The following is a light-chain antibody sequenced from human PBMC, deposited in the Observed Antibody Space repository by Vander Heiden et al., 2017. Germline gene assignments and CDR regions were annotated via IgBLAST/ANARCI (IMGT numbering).Light chain of an antibody. CDR2: ENI. V-gene: IGLV1-40*01. J-gene: IGLJ3*02. CDR3: QSFDSSLSGWV. CDR1: SSNIGAGYD. Sequence: QSVLTQPPPVSGAPGQRVTISCTGSSSNIGAGYDVHWYQQFPGTAPKLLIYENIRRPSGVPDRFSGSESGTSASLAITGLQAEDEADYYCQSFDSSLSGWVFGGGTKLTVL.